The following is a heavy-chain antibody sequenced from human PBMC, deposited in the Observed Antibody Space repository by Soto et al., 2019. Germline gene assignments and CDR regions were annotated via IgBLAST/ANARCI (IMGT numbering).Heavy chain of an antibody. D-gene: IGHD2-2*01. CDR3: ARVGAEYQLLVNWFDP. CDR2: IIPIFGTA. V-gene: IGHV1-69*12. J-gene: IGHJ5*02. Sequence: QVQLVQSGAEVKKPGSSVKVSCKASGGTFSSYAISWVRQAPGQGLEWMGGIIPIFGTANYAQKFQGRVTVTGDESTSTAYLELSSLRSEDTAVYYCARVGAEYQLLVNWFDPWGQGTLVTVSS. CDR1: GGTFSSYA.